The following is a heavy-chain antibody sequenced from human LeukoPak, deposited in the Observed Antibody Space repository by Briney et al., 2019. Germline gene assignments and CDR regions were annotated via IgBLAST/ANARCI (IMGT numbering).Heavy chain of an antibody. D-gene: IGHD2-15*01. Sequence: PSETLSLTCAVYGGSFSGYYWSWIRQPPGKGLEWIGEINHSGSTNYNPSLKSRVTISVDTSKNQFSLKLSSVTAADTAVYYCARGAVVAATRRIDYWGQGNLVTVSS. CDR1: GGSFSGYY. V-gene: IGHV4-34*01. CDR2: INHSGST. J-gene: IGHJ4*02. CDR3: ARGAVVAATRRIDY.